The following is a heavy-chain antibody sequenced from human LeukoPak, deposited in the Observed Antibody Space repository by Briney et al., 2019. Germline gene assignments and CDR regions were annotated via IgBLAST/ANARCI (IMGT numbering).Heavy chain of an antibody. CDR3: ARGGHSSGWYYYYYMDV. Sequence: GGSLRLSCAASGLTFSYYAMSWVRQAPGKGLEWVSAVSGSGGSTYYADSVKGRFTISRHNSKNTLYLQMNSLRVEDTAVYYCARGGHSSGWYYYYYMDVWGKGTTVTVSS. CDR2: VSGSGGST. CDR1: GLTFSYYA. J-gene: IGHJ6*03. D-gene: IGHD6-19*01. V-gene: IGHV3-23*01.